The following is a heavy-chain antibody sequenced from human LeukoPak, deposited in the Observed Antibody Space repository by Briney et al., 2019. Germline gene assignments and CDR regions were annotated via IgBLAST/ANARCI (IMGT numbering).Heavy chain of an antibody. V-gene: IGHV4-4*07. CDR1: GGSISSYY. CDR3: ARRAGGEAAELVGAFDI. D-gene: IGHD6-13*01. J-gene: IGHJ3*02. CDR2: IYTSGST. Sequence: SETLSLTCTVSGGSISSYYWSWIRQPAGKGLEWIGRIYTSGSTNYNPSLKSRVTMSVDTSKNQFSLKLSSVTAADTAVYYCARRAGGEAAELVGAFDIWGQGTMVTVSS.